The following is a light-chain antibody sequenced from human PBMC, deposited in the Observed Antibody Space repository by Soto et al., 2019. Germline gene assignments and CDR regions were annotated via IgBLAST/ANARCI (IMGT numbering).Light chain of an antibody. CDR1: QSVSSNY. J-gene: IGKJ1*01. CDR3: QQYGSSRGT. V-gene: IGKV3-20*01. CDR2: GAS. Sequence: LSQSACTLSLSGGERTSLSCRASQSVSSNYLAWYQQKPGQAPRLLMYGASSRATGIPDRFSGSGSGTNFTLTSSRLEPEDSALFYCQQYGSSRGTCGQGTKVDIK.